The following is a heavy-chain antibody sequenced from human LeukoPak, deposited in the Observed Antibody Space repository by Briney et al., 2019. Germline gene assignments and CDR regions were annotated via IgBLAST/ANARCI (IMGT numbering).Heavy chain of an antibody. CDR1: GGTFSSYA. V-gene: IGHV1-69*13. D-gene: IGHD5-18*01. Sequence: SVKVSCKASGGTFSSYAISWVRQAPGQGLEWMGGIIPIFGTANYAQKFQGRVTITADESTSTAYMELSSLRSEDTAVYYCARVVRLGYSYGYYFDYWGQGTLVTVSS. CDR3: ARVVRLGYSYGYYFDY. J-gene: IGHJ4*02. CDR2: IIPIFGTA.